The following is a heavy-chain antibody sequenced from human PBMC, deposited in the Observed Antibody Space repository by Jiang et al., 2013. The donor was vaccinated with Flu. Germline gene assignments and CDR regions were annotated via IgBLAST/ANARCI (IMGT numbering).Heavy chain of an antibody. CDR1: GFTFSSYE. V-gene: IGHV3-48*03. Sequence: CAASGFTFSSYEMNWVRQAPGKGLEWVSYISSSGSTIYYADSVKGRFTISRDNAKNSLYLQMNSLRAEDTAVYYCALEGFLEWLPHYYGMDVWGKGTTVTVSS. D-gene: IGHD3-3*01. CDR3: ALEGFLEWLPHYYGMDV. J-gene: IGHJ6*04. CDR2: ISSSGSTI.